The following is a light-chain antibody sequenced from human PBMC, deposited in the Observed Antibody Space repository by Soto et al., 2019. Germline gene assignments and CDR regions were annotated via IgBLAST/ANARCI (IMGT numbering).Light chain of an antibody. Sequence: EIELTQSLATLSLSPVDRANLCCRASESVSNNLAWYQQKAGQAPRLLIYGASTRATGIPARFSGSGSGTEFTLTISSLQSEDFAVYYCQQYSIWRTFGQGTKVDIK. J-gene: IGKJ1*01. CDR1: ESVSNN. CDR2: GAS. CDR3: QQYSIWRT. V-gene: IGKV3-15*01.